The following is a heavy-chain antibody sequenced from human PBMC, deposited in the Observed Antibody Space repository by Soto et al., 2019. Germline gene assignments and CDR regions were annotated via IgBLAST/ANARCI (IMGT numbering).Heavy chain of an antibody. CDR3: ARVGPPSYGMDV. CDR2: ISYDGINK. CDR1: GFTFSSYA. J-gene: IGHJ6*02. V-gene: IGHV3-30-3*01. Sequence: QVQLVEFGGGVVQPGRSLRRSCAASGFTFSSYAMRWVRQAPGKGLEWVAGISYDGINKYYADSVKGRFTISRDNSKNTLYLQMNSLRAEDTAVYYCARVGPPSYGMDVCGQGTTVTVS.